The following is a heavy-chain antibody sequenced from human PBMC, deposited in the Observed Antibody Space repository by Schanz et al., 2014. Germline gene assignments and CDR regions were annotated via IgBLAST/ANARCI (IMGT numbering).Heavy chain of an antibody. V-gene: IGHV3-23*04. Sequence: EVQLVESGGGLVQPGGSLRLSCTASGFTFSTFAMHWVRQAPGKGLEWVSAMNESHSTIYYADSVRGRFTISRDNAENTLFLQMNSLRAEDTAVYYCARKVVATIGGYYDNWGQGTLVIVSS. D-gene: IGHD5-12*01. J-gene: IGHJ4*02. CDR3: ARKVVATIGGYYDN. CDR2: MNESHSTI. CDR1: GFTFSTFA.